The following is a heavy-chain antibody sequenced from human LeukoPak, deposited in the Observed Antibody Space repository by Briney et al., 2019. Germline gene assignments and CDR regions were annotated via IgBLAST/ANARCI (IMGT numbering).Heavy chain of an antibody. CDR2: IGGGDT. CDR1: GFTFRTFA. CDR3: AKDGQSFNSMYDYSDS. V-gene: IGHV3-23*01. D-gene: IGHD2-8*01. Sequence: GGSLRLSCSTSGFTFRTFAMSWVRQAPGKGLEWVSSIGGGDTYYADSVKGRFIISRDDSRSTVDLQMSSLRAEDTAVYYCAKDGQSFNSMYDYSDSWGPGTLVTVSS. J-gene: IGHJ4*02.